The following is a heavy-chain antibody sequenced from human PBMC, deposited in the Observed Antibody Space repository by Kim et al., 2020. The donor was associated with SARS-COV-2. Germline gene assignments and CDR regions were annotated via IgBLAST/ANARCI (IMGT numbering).Heavy chain of an antibody. CDR2: IYDSGSN. D-gene: IGHD6-25*01. Sequence: SETLSLTCTVSGGSISSGCYYWSWLRQHPGKGLEWIGYIYDSGSNYYNPSLKSPVSISVDTTKNQFSLKLSTVTAAATAEYYCASKLLAAYYYYGMGVWG. CDR3: ASKLLAAYYYYGMGV. J-gene: IGHJ6*01. CDR1: GGSISSGCYY. V-gene: IGHV4-31*01.